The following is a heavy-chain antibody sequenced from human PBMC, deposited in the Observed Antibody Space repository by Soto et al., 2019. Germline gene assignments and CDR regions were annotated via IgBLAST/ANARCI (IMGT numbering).Heavy chain of an antibody. D-gene: IGHD1-26*01. Sequence: QVQLVQSGADVKKPGSSVKVSCKASGGVFRNYAINWVRQAPGQGLEWMGGIIPVFGTADYPQKFQGRVTITADESTTTAYMELTSLNTEDTAVYFCARDRWGSYSFDSWGQGTLVTVA. J-gene: IGHJ5*01. CDR1: GGVFRNYA. CDR2: IIPVFGTA. V-gene: IGHV1-69*01. CDR3: ARDRWGSYSFDS.